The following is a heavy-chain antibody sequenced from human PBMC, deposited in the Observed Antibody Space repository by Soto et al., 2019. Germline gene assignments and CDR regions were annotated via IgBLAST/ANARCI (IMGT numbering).Heavy chain of an antibody. J-gene: IGHJ6*02. V-gene: IGHV6-1*01. Sequence: SQTLSLTCAISGDSVSSNSAAWNWIRQSPSRGLEWLGRTYYRSKWYNDYAVSVKSRITINPDASKNQFSPQLNSVTPEDTAVYYCARGPLIHCISTSAQAYYWYYGIDVWGQGTTVTVYS. CDR3: ARGPLIHCISTSAQAYYWYYGIDV. CDR1: GDSVSSNSAA. D-gene: IGHD2-2*01. CDR2: TYYRSKWYN.